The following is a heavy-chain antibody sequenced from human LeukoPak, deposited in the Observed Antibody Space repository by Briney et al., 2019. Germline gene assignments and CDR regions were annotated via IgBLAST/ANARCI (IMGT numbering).Heavy chain of an antibody. J-gene: IGHJ5*02. CDR3: ARGSNPYYDILTGQLNWFDP. V-gene: IGHV4-59*01. CDR1: GGSISSYY. Sequence: SETLSLTCTVSGGSISSYYWSWIRQPPGKGLEWIGYIYYSGSTSYNPSLESRVTISVDTSKNQFSLKLSSVTAADTAVYYCARGSNPYYDILTGQLNWFDPWGQGTLVTVSS. CDR2: IYYSGST. D-gene: IGHD3-9*01.